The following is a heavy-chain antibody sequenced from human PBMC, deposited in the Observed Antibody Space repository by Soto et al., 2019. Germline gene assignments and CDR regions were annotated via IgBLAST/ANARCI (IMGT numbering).Heavy chain of an antibody. CDR2: ASAYNRNT. V-gene: IGHV1-18*01. CDR3: ARESQWEPLLY. Sequence: QVRLVQSGAEVKRPGASVRVSCEASGYTFRNYGITWVRQVPGQGLEWMGWASAYNRNTNYAQKFEDRVIMTTDTSTGTAHMELRSLRYDDTALYFCARESQWEPLLYWGQGTLVTVSS. CDR1: GYTFRNYG. J-gene: IGHJ4*02. D-gene: IGHD1-26*01.